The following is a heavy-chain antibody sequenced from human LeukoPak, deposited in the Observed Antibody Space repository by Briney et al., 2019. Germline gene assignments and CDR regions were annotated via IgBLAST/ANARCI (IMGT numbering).Heavy chain of an antibody. CDR1: GFTFSSYA. J-gene: IGHJ5*02. D-gene: IGHD3-3*01. CDR2: LSGSGGST. CDR3: ARGEGVDTIFGVVVLWFDP. V-gene: IGHV3-23*01. Sequence: GGSLRLSCAASGFTFSSYAMSWVRQAPGKGLEWVSALSGSGGSTYYADSVKGRFTISRDNSQNTLSLQMNSLRAEDTAVYYCARGEGVDTIFGVVVLWFDPWGQGTLVTVSS.